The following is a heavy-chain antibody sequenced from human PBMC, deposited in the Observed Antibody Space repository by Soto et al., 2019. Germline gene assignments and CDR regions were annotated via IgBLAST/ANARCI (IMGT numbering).Heavy chain of an antibody. CDR2: FDPEDGET. CDR1: GYTLTELS. CDR3: ATSAPSGSKGYYYYGMDV. J-gene: IGHJ6*02. V-gene: IGHV1-24*01. D-gene: IGHD1-26*01. Sequence: GPSVKVSCKVSGYTLTELSMHWVRQAPGKGLEWMGGFDPEDGETIYAQKFQGRVTMTEDTSTDTAYMELSSLRSEDTAVYYCATSAPSGSKGYYYYGMDVWGQGTTVTVSS.